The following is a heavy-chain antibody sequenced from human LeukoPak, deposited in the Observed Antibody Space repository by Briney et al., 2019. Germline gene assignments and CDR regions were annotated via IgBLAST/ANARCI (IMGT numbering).Heavy chain of an antibody. V-gene: IGHV3-30*18. CDR1: GFTFSSYG. CDR3: AKEPLGDSSGYYY. Sequence: PGGSLRLSCAASGFTFSSYGMHWVRQAPGKRLEWVAVISYDGSNKYYADSVKGRFTISRDNSKNTLYLQMNSLRAEDTAVYYCAKEPLGDSSGYYYWGQGTLVTVSS. J-gene: IGHJ4*02. D-gene: IGHD3-22*01. CDR2: ISYDGSNK.